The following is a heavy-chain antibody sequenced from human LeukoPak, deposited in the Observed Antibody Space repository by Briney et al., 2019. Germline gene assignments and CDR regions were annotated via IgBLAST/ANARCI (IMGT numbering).Heavy chain of an antibody. V-gene: IGHV1-69*13. CDR2: IIPIFGTA. D-gene: IGHD2-2*03. CDR3: ARAYGYCSSTSCQYAYYYYGMDV. CDR1: GGTFSSYA. Sequence: ASVKVSCKASGGTFSSYAISWVRQTPGQGLEWMGGIIPIFGTANYAQKFQGRVTITADESTSTAYMELSSLRSEDTAVYYCARAYGYCSSTSCQYAYYYYGMDVWGKGTTVTVSS. J-gene: IGHJ6*04.